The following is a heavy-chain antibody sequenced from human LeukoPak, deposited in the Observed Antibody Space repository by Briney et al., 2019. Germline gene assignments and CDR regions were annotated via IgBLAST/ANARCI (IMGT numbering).Heavy chain of an antibody. V-gene: IGHV1-2*06. CDR3: ARAGSGSSRFFDY. CDR1: GYTFTGYY. Sequence: ASVKVSCKASGYTFTGYYMHWVRQAPGQGLEWMGRIDPNSGGTNYAQKFQGRVTMTTDTSTSTAYMELRSLRSDDTAVYYCARAGSGSSRFFDYWGQGTLVTVSS. D-gene: IGHD3-10*01. CDR2: IDPNSGGT. J-gene: IGHJ4*02.